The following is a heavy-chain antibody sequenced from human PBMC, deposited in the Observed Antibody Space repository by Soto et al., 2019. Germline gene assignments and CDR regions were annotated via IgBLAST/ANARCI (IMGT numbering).Heavy chain of an antibody. CDR1: NGSFSGYY. J-gene: IGHJ5*02. V-gene: IGHV4-34*01. CDR3: ARGLNWNSVLKWFDP. CDR2: INHSGST. Sequence: SETLSLTCAVYNGSFSGYYWNWIRQPPGKGLEWIGEINHSGSTNYNPSLKGRVTISVDTPKYQFSLKLSSVTAADTAVYYCARGLNWNSVLKWFDPSGQGTLVTV. D-gene: IGHD1-7*01.